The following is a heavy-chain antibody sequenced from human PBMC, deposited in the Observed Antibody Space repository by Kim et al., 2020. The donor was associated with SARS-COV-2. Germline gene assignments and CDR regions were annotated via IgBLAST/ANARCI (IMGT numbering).Heavy chain of an antibody. CDR1: GLTFSSYW. Sequence: GGSLRLSCAASGLTFSSYWMTWVRQSPGKGLEWVANIKQDGSEKNYVDSVKGRFTISRDNAKNSLSLQMNSLRAEDTALYYCSTSASPVRRYYNYYGLDV. CDR2: IKQDGSEK. D-gene: IGHD3-10*01. V-gene: IGHV3-7*01. J-gene: IGHJ6*01. CDR3: STSASPVRRYYNYYGLDV.